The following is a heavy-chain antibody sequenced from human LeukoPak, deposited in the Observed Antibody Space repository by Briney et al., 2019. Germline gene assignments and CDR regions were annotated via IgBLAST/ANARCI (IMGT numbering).Heavy chain of an antibody. CDR2: ISAYNGNT. CDR3: ARASSGYNPRGWFDP. V-gene: IGHV1-18*01. CDR1: GYSFGSYG. D-gene: IGHD3-22*01. J-gene: IGHJ5*02. Sequence: ASVKVSCKASGYSFGSYGIGWVRQVPGQGLEWMGWISAYNGNTDYAQNLQGRLTMTTDTSTSTAYMDLKSLRSDDTAVYYCARASSGYNPRGWFDPWGQGTLVTVSS.